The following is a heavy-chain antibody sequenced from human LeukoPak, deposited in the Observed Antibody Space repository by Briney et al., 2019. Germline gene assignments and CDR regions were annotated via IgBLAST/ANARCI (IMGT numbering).Heavy chain of an antibody. CDR3: ASLSITGTAADY. Sequence: SETVSLTCSVSGGSISSYYWSWIRQPPGKGLEWIGYIYYSGSTNYNPSLKSRVTISVDTSKNQFSLKLSSVTAADTAVYYCASLSITGTAADYWGQGTLVTVSS. V-gene: IGHV4-59*12. CDR2: IYYSGST. D-gene: IGHD1-7*01. CDR1: GGSISSYY. J-gene: IGHJ4*02.